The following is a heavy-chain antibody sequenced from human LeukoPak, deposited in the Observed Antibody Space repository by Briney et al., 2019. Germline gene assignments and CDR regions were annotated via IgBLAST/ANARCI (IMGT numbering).Heavy chain of an antibody. CDR3: ARANLIVATPWWFDP. Sequence: GASVKVSCKDSGYTPIRSGLCPGRQAPGQGLEWMGWISAYNVNTNYAQKLQGRVTMTTDTSTSTAYMELRRLRSDHTAVYYYARANLIVATPWWFDPWGQGTLVTVSS. J-gene: IGHJ5*02. D-gene: IGHD5-12*01. CDR2: ISAYNVNT. CDR1: GYTPIRSG. V-gene: IGHV1-18*01.